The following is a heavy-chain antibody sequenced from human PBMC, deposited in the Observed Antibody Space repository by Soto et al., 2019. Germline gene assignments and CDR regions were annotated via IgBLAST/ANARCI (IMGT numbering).Heavy chain of an antibody. Sequence: GGSLRLSCAASGFTFSSYWMSWVRQAPGKGLEWVANIKQDGSEKYYVDSVKGRFTISRDNAKNSLYLQMNSLRAEDTAVYYCARDRIEHYYDSSGYYYDNWFDPWRQGTLVTVSS. CDR2: IKQDGSEK. CDR3: ARDRIEHYYDSSGYYYDNWFDP. J-gene: IGHJ5*02. D-gene: IGHD3-22*01. CDR1: GFTFSSYW. V-gene: IGHV3-7*03.